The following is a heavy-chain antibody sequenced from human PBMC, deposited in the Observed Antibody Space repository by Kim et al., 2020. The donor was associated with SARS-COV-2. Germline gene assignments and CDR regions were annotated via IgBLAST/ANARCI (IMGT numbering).Heavy chain of an antibody. Sequence: GGSLRLSCAASGFTFSSYSMNWVRQAPGKGLEWVSSISSSSSYIYYADSVKGRFTISRDNAKNSLYLQMNSLRAEDTAVYYCARDPRLQYSGYDYDFLATQWLVQRYYYGMDVWGQGTTVTVSS. V-gene: IGHV3-21*01. CDR1: GFTFSSYS. J-gene: IGHJ6*02. D-gene: IGHD5-12*01. CDR2: ISSSSSYI. CDR3: ARDPRLQYSGYDYDFLATQWLVQRYYYGMDV.